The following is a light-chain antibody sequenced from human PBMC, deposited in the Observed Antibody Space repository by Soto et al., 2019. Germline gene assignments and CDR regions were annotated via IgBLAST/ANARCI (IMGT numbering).Light chain of an antibody. CDR3: HHSCDNPPWT. J-gene: IGKJ1*01. Sequence: DIQMTQSPSSLSASVEDTVTITCRASQCLNKYVHWYQHKHGEGPTLHMYTAISLESAVPTHFSGCRSRTEFTLTISSLHPEGTATYNCHHSCDNPPWTLGLGTKV. CDR1: QCLNKY. CDR2: TAI. V-gene: IGKV1-39*01.